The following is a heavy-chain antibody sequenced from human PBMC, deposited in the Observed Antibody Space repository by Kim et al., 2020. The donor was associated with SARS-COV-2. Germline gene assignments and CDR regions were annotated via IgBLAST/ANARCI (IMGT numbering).Heavy chain of an antibody. CDR2: ISSSSSYI. D-gene: IGHD3-10*01. Sequence: GGSLRLSCAASGFTFSSYSMNWVRQAPGKGLEWVSSISSSSSYIYYADSVKGRFTISRDNAKNSLYLQMNSLRAEDTAVYYCARGAPVLLWFGELIGDAFDIWGQGTMVTVSS. CDR1: GFTFSSYS. J-gene: IGHJ3*02. V-gene: IGHV3-21*01. CDR3: ARGAPVLLWFGELIGDAFDI.